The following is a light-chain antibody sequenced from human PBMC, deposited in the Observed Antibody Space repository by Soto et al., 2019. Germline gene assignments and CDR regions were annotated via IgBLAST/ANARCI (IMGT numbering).Light chain of an antibody. CDR1: QSISSW. J-gene: IGKJ1*01. V-gene: IGKV1-5*03. CDR3: QKYNSYSGGT. Sequence: DIQMTQSPSTLSASVGDRVTITCRASQSISSWLAWYQQKPGKAPKLLIYKASSLESGVPSRFSGSGSGTEFTLTISSLQPDDFATYYCQKYNSYSGGTFGQGTKVDIK. CDR2: KAS.